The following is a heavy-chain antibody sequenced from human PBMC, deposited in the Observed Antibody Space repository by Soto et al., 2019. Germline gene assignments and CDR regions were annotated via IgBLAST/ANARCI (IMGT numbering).Heavy chain of an antibody. CDR2: IYYSGRT. CDR1: GGSISSYY. V-gene: IGHV4-59*01. CDR3: ASEKGPYGSGRYYSRNGMDV. J-gene: IGHJ6*02. D-gene: IGHD3-10*01. Sequence: SETLSLTCTVSGGSISSYYWSWIRQPPGKGLEWIGYIYYSGRTNYNPSLKSRVTISVDTSKNQFSLKLSSVTAADTAVYYCASEKGPYGSGRYYSRNGMDVWGQGTTVTVSS.